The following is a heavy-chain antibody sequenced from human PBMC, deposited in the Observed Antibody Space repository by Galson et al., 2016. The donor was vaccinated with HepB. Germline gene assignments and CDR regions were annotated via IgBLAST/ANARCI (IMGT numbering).Heavy chain of an antibody. CDR1: GFTFSSHA. D-gene: IGHD3-3*01. V-gene: IGHV3-21*01. J-gene: IGHJ3*02. Sequence: SLRLSCAASGFTFSSHAMNWVRQAPGKGLEWVSYISSSSSYIYYADAVKGRFIISRDNAKKSLYLQMNSLRDEDTAVYYCARDAWSGDYARYALDIWGQGTMVTVSS. CDR2: ISSSSSYI. CDR3: ARDAWSGDYARYALDI.